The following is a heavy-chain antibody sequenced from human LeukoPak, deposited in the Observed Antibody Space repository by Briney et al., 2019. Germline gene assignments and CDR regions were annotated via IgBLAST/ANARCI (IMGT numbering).Heavy chain of an antibody. CDR3: SRGEDASKVGNY. Sequence: SETLTLTCAVYGGSLSGYYLTWIRRPPGKGLEWIGEIHPSGSTNYNPSFGSRLSISADTSKNQFFLKLNSVTAADTAVYYCSRGEDASKVGNYWGQGTLVTVSS. V-gene: IGHV4-34*01. D-gene: IGHD7-27*01. CDR2: IHPSGST. CDR1: GGSLSGYY. J-gene: IGHJ4*02.